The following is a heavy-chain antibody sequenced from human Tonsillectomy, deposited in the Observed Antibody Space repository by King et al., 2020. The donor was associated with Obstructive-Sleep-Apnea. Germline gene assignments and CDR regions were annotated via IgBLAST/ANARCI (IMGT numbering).Heavy chain of an antibody. CDR2: IYSGGTT. CDR1: GFNVSSNY. D-gene: IGHD3-9*01. CDR3: ARGHYDILTGYYSSP. J-gene: IGHJ5*02. Sequence: VQLVESGGGLVQPGGSLRLSCVASGFNVSSNYMSWVRQAPGKGLEWLSVIYSGGTTYYADSVKGRFTISRDNSKNTLFLQMNSLRVEDTAVYYCARGHYDILTGYYSSPWGQGTLVTVSS. V-gene: IGHV3-66*01.